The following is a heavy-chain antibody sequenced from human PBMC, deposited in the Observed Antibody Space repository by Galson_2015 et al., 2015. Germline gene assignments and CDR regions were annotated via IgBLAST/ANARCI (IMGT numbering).Heavy chain of an antibody. CDR3: TRRSDCSSTSCESHYYYYYYMDV. J-gene: IGHJ6*03. CDR1: GFTFSGSA. D-gene: IGHD2-2*01. Sequence: SLRLSCAASGFTFSGSAMHWVRQASGKGLEWVGRIRSKANSYATAYAASVKGRFTISRDDSKNTAYLQMNSLKTEDTAVYYCTRRSDCSSTSCESHYYYYYYMDVWGKGTTVTVSS. V-gene: IGHV3-73*01. CDR2: IRSKANSYAT.